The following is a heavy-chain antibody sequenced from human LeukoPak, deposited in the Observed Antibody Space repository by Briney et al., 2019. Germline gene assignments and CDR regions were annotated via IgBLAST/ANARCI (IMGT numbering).Heavy chain of an antibody. CDR1: GYSFTSYW. D-gene: IGHD2-15*01. CDR2: IDPSDSYT. J-gene: IGHJ5*02. Sequence: GESLKISCKGSGYSFTSYWISWVRQMPGKGLEWMGRIDPSDSYTNYSPSFQGHVTISADKSISTAYLQWSSLKASDTAMYYCVPQGDCSGGSCYSDPPWGQGTLVTVSS. V-gene: IGHV5-10-1*01. CDR3: VPQGDCSGGSCYSDPP.